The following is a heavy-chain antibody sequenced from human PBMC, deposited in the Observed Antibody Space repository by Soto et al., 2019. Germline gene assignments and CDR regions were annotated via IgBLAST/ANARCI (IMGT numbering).Heavy chain of an antibody. J-gene: IGHJ3*02. CDR2: IWYDGSNK. Sequence: LEWVAVIWYDGSNKYYADSVKGRFTISRDNSKNTLYLQMNSLRAEDTAVYYCARDDGYDILTGYYPAFDIWGQGTMVTVSS. V-gene: IGHV3-33*01. CDR3: ARDDGYDILTGYYPAFDI. D-gene: IGHD3-9*01.